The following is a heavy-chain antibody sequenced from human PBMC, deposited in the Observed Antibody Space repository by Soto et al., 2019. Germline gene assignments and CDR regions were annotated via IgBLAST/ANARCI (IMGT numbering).Heavy chain of an antibody. V-gene: IGHV3-21*01. CDR2: ISSRSSYI. Sequence: EVQLVESGGGLVKPGGSLRLSCAASGFTFSSYSMNWVRQAPGKGLEWVSSISSRSSYIYYADSVKGRFTISRDNAKNSLHLQINSLRAEDTAVYYCARDTPDYYYYMDVWGKGTTVTVSS. J-gene: IGHJ6*03. CDR3: ARDTPDYYYYMDV. CDR1: GFTFSSYS.